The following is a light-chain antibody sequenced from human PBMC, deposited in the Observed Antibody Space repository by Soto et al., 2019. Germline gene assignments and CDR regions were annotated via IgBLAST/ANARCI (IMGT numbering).Light chain of an antibody. CDR1: ESVHRN. Sequence: EMVMTQSPATLSVSPGERVTLSCRASESVHRNLAWYQQKPGQGPSLLIYYASTRATGVPDRFTGSGSGTEFTLTISSLQSEDFGVYHCQHYSNWPPTFGPGTIMEIK. CDR2: YAS. CDR3: QHYSNWPPT. J-gene: IGKJ3*01. V-gene: IGKV3-15*01.